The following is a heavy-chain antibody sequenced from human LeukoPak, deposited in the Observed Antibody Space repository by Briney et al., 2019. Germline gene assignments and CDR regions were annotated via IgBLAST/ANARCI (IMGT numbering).Heavy chain of an antibody. Sequence: PGGSLRLSCAASGFTFSSYAMSWVRQAPGKGLEWVSAISGSGGSTYYADSGKGRFTISRDNSKNTLYLQMNSLRAEDTAVYYCAKGKSMTTVTTFFYWGQGTLVTVSS. CDR1: GFTFSSYA. CDR3: AKGKSMTTVTTFFY. V-gene: IGHV3-23*01. J-gene: IGHJ4*02. D-gene: IGHD4-17*01. CDR2: ISGSGGST.